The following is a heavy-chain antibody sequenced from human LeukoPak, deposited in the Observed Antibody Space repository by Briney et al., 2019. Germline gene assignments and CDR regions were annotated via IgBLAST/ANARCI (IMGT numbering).Heavy chain of an antibody. Sequence: PGGSLRLSCAASGFTFSRYWMSWVRQAPGKGPEWVAVISYDGSNKYYTDSVKGRFTISRDNSKNTLYLQMNSLRAEDTAVYYCARDGTARGDYWGQGTLVTVSS. CDR2: ISYDGSNK. CDR1: GFTFSRYW. CDR3: ARDGTARGDY. D-gene: IGHD1-26*01. V-gene: IGHV3-30-3*01. J-gene: IGHJ4*02.